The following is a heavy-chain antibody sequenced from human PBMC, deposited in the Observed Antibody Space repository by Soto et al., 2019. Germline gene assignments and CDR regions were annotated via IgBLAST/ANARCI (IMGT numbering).Heavy chain of an antibody. V-gene: IGHV1-69*01. CDR2: IIPIFGTA. Sequence: QVQLVQSGAEVKKPGSSVKVSCKASGGTFSSYAISWVRQAPGQGLEWMGGIIPIFGTANYAQKFQGRVTITADESTSKAYMELSSLRSEDTAVYYCARDLRPGGSTSSFDLWGRGTLVTVSS. J-gene: IGHJ2*01. CDR3: ARDLRPGGSTSSFDL. D-gene: IGHD3-16*01. CDR1: GGTFSSYA.